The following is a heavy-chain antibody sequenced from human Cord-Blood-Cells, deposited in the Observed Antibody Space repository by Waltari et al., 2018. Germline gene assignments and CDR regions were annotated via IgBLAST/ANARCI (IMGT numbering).Heavy chain of an antibody. CDR1: GFTFRGSA. Sequence: EVQLVESGGGLVQPGGSLKLSCAASGFTFRGSAMHWVRQASGKGLEWVGRIRSKANSYATAYAASVKGRFTISRDDSKNTAYLQMNSLKTEDTAVYYCTAPLVRYWGQGTLVTVSS. CDR2: IRSKANSYAT. CDR3: TAPLVRY. V-gene: IGHV3-73*02. J-gene: IGHJ4*02. D-gene: IGHD6-13*01.